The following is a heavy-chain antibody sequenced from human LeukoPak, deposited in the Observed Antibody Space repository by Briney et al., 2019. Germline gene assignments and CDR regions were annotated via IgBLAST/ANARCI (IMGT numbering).Heavy chain of an antibody. D-gene: IGHD3-22*01. Sequence: PGGSLRLSCAASGFTFSSYWMHWVRQAPGKGLVWVSRINSDGSSTSYADSVKGRFTISRDNAKNPLYLQMNSLRAEDTAVYYCATVGWYYYDTDYWGQGTLVTVSS. CDR1: GFTFSSYW. CDR3: ATVGWYYYDTDY. CDR2: INSDGSST. V-gene: IGHV3-74*01. J-gene: IGHJ4*02.